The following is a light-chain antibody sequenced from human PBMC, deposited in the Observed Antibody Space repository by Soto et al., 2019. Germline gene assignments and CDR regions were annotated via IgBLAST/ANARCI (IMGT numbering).Light chain of an antibody. CDR1: QSISSY. CDR2: AAS. CDR3: HQYAYSPLT. V-gene: IGKV1-39*01. Sequence: DIPMTQSPSSLSASVGDRVTITCRASQSISSYLNWYQQKPGKAPKLLIYAASSLQSGVPSRFSGSGSGTDFTLTISSLQPEDFAVYYCHQYAYSPLTFGQGTRLEI. J-gene: IGKJ5*01.